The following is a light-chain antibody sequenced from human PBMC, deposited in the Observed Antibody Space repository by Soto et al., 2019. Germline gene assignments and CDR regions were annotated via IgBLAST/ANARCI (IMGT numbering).Light chain of an antibody. CDR1: SSDVGGYNY. Sequence: SALTQPRSVSGSRGQSVTISCTGTSSDVGGYNYVSWYQQHPGKAPKLMIYDVSKRPSGVPDRFSGSKSGNTASLTISGLQAEDEADYYCCSYAGSYIVFGTGTKVTVL. CDR3: CSYAGSYIV. CDR2: DVS. V-gene: IGLV2-11*01. J-gene: IGLJ1*01.